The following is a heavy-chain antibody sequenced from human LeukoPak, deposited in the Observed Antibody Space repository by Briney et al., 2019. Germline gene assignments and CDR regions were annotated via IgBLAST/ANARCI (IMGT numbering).Heavy chain of an antibody. J-gene: IGHJ4*02. CDR3: ARMRVELGCSGGSCYSVGLGIDY. CDR1: GCSISSGSYY. V-gene: IGHV4-61*02. Sequence: SETLSLTCTVSGCSISSGSYYWSWIRQPAGKGLEWIGRIYTSGSTNYNPSLKSRVTISVDTSKNQFSLKLSSVTAADAAVYYCARMRVELGCSGGSCYSVGLGIDYWGQGTLVTVSS. CDR2: IYTSGST. D-gene: IGHD2-15*01.